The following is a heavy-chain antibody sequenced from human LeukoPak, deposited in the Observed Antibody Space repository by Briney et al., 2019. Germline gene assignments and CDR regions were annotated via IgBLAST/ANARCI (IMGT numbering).Heavy chain of an antibody. CDR3: ERDYGGSSPFDY. CDR1: GFTFADYA. Sequence: GGSLRLSCATSGFTFADYAMVWVRQPPGKGLEWVSYISSSDSTIYYADSVKGRFTISRDNAKNSLYLQMNSLRAEDTAVYYCERDYGGSSPFDYWGQGTLVTVSS. J-gene: IGHJ4*02. CDR2: ISSSDSTI. V-gene: IGHV3-48*03. D-gene: IGHD4-23*01.